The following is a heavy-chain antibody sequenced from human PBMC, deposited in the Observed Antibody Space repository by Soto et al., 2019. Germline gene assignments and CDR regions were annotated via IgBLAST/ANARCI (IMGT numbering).Heavy chain of an antibody. D-gene: IGHD3-22*01. CDR2: IYTSGST. CDR1: GGSISSYY. V-gene: IGHV4-4*07. Sequence: PSETLSLTCTVSGGSISSYYWSWIRQPAGKGLEWIGRIYTSGSTNYNPSLKSRVTMSVDTSKNQFSLKLSSVTAADTAVYYCAREAGNRYDSSGYYYDYGMDVWGQGTTVTVSS. J-gene: IGHJ6*02. CDR3: AREAGNRYDSSGYYYDYGMDV.